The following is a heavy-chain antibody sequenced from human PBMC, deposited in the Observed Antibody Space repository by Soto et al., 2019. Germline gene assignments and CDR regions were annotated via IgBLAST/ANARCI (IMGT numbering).Heavy chain of an antibody. CDR3: AKDQNDYGEVGDAFDI. V-gene: IGHV3-33*06. J-gene: IGHJ3*02. CDR1: GFTFNNYG. D-gene: IGHD4-17*01. Sequence: GGSLRLSCAASGFTFNNYGMHWVRQAPGKGLEWVAVIWNDGSGYYYANSVKGRFTISRDNSKNTLYLQMNSLRAEDTAVYYCAKDQNDYGEVGDAFDIWGQGTMVTVSS. CDR2: IWNDGSGY.